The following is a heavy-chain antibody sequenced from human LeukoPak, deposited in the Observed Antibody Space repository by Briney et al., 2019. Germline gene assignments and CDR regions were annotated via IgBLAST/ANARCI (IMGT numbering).Heavy chain of an antibody. CDR3: ARDDWTYCSSTTCPDAYI. J-gene: IGHJ3*02. CDR2: IYTSEST. CDR1: GGSVSSGTYY. Sequence: MASQTLSLTCTVSGGSVSSGTYYWSWIRQPAGKGLEWIGHIYTSESTNYNPSLKSRVTISVDTSKNQFSLKLTSVTAADTAVYYCARDDWTYCSSTTCPDAYIWGQGTMLTVSS. D-gene: IGHD2-2*01. V-gene: IGHV4-61*09.